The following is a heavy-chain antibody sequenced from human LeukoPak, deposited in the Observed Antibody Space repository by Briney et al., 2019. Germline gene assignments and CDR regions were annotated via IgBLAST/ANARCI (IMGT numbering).Heavy chain of an antibody. CDR1: GYTFTDYY. CDR3: ARDRDRIVWGRSRYDAFDI. Sequence: ASVKVSCKASGYTFTDYYIHWVRQAPGQGLELMGWINPASGGTNYAQKFQGRVTMTRDTSISTAYMELSSLRSDDTAVYYCARDRDRIVWGRSRYDAFDIWGQGTMVTVSS. V-gene: IGHV1-2*02. D-gene: IGHD3-16*02. CDR2: INPASGGT. J-gene: IGHJ3*02.